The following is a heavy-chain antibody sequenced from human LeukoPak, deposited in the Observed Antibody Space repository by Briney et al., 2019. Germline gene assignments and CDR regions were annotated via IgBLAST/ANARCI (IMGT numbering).Heavy chain of an antibody. J-gene: IGHJ4*02. CDR2: IIPIFGTA. CDR1: GGTFSSYA. D-gene: IGHD6-13*01. CDR3: ARPDNIAAAGAFDY. Sequence: ASVKVSCKASGGTFSSYAISWVRQAPGQGLEWMGGIIPIFGTANYAQKFQGRVTITADESTSTAYMELSSLRSEDTAVYYCARPDNIAAAGAFDYWGQGTLVTASS. V-gene: IGHV1-69*13.